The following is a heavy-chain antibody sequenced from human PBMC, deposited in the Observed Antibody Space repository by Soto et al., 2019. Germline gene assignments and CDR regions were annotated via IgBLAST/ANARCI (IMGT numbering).Heavy chain of an antibody. D-gene: IGHD6-19*01. J-gene: IGHJ6*03. CDR1: GYTFTSYD. Sequence: ASVKVSCKASGYTFTSYDINWVRQATGQGLEWMGWMNPNSGNTGYAQKFQGRVTMTRNTSISTAYMELSSLRSEDTAVYYCARGRASGYYYYMDVWGKGTTVTVSS. CDR3: ARGRASGYYYYMDV. V-gene: IGHV1-8*01. CDR2: MNPNSGNT.